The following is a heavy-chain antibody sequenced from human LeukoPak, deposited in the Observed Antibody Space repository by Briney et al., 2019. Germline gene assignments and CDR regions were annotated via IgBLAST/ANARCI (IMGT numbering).Heavy chain of an antibody. CDR1: GDSIRGGAYY. J-gene: IGHJ6*02. Sequence: SQTLPLTCSVSGDSIRGGAYYWGWIRQHPGKGLEWIGYIYHNGNTYYNPSLESRVTISVDTSRKQFSLKLNSVTAADTAMYYCARDRGDGMDVWGQGMSVIVSS. CDR3: ARDRGDGMDV. CDR2: IYHNGNT. V-gene: IGHV4-31*03.